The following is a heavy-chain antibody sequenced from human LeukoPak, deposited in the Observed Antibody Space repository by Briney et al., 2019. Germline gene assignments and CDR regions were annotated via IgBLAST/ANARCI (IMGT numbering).Heavy chain of an antibody. CDR1: GGSFSGYY. Sequence: SETLSLTCAVYGGSFSGYYWSWIRQPPGKGLEWIGYIYYSGSTNYNPSLKSRVTISVDTSKNQFSLKLSSVTAADTAVYYCARAVGDYANWFDPWGQGTLVTVSS. J-gene: IGHJ5*02. CDR2: IYYSGST. CDR3: ARAVGDYANWFDP. V-gene: IGHV4-59*01. D-gene: IGHD4-17*01.